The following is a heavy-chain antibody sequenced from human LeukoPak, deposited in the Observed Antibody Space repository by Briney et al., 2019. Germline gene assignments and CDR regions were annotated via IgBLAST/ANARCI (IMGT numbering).Heavy chain of an antibody. J-gene: IGHJ5*02. Sequence: PGRSLRLSCAASGFTFSSYGMHWVRQAPGKGLEWVAVIWYDGSNKYYADSVKGRFTISRDNSKNTLYLQMNSLRAEDTAVYYCARDLRYYDSSGPAPPGNWFDPWGQGTLVTVSS. V-gene: IGHV3-33*01. CDR1: GFTFSSYG. CDR3: ARDLRYYDSSGPAPPGNWFDP. CDR2: IWYDGSNK. D-gene: IGHD3-22*01.